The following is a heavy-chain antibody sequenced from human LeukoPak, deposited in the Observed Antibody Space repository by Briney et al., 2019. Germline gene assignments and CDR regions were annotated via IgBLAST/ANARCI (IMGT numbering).Heavy chain of an antibody. J-gene: IGHJ4*02. D-gene: IGHD6-13*01. CDR1: GFTSGSYW. CDR2: IKQDGSEK. V-gene: IGHV3-7*01. Sequence: GGSLRLSCAASGFTSGSYWMSWVRQAPGKGLEWVANIKQDGSEKYYVDSVKGRFTISRDNAKNSLYLQMNSLRAEDTAVYYCARAAAAGFDYWGQGTLVTVSS. CDR3: ARAAAAGFDY.